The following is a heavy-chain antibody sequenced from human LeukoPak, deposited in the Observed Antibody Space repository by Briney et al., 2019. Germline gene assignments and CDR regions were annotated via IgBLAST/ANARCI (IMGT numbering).Heavy chain of an antibody. J-gene: IGHJ4*02. V-gene: IGHV1-46*01. D-gene: IGHD2-15*01. CDR2: INPSGGST. Sequence: ATVKVSCKASGYTFTSYYMHWVRQAPGQGLEWMGIINPSGGSTSYAQKFQGRVTITRNTSISTAYMELSSLRSEDTAVYYCARGLNLVVPDYWGQGTLVTVSS. CDR1: GYTFTSYY. CDR3: ARGLNLVVPDY.